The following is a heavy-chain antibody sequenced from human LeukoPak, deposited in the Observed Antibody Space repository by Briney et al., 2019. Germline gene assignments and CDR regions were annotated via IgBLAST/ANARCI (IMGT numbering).Heavy chain of an antibody. CDR2: INSDGSST. D-gene: IGHD2-21*02. Sequence: PGGSLRLSCAASGVTFSSYWMHWVRQAPGKGVGWVSRINSDGSSTNYADSVKGGFTISRDNAKNTLYLQMNSLRAEDTAVYYCARDHAGTALDNNFDYWGQGTLVTVSS. CDR1: GVTFSSYW. CDR3: ARDHAGTALDNNFDY. J-gene: IGHJ4*02. V-gene: IGHV3-74*01.